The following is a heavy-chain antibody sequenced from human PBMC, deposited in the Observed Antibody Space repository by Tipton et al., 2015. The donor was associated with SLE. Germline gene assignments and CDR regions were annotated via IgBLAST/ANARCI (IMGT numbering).Heavy chain of an antibody. CDR1: GFTFSSYE. CDR2: ISSSGSTI. J-gene: IGHJ4*02. Sequence: SLRLSCAASGFTFSSYEMNWVRQAPGKGLEWVSYISSSGSTIYYADSVKGRFTISRDNAKNSLYLQMNSLRAEDTAVYYCATHGDHSLRAVDYWGQGTLVTVSS. CDR3: ATHGDHSLRAVDY. D-gene: IGHD4-17*01. V-gene: IGHV3-48*03.